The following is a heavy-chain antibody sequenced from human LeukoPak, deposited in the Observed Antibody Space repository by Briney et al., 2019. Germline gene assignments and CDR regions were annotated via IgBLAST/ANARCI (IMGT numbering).Heavy chain of an antibody. CDR1: GYTFTGCY. CDR3: ARSDCSSTSCYVGDDWFDP. D-gene: IGHD2-2*01. CDR2: INPNSGGT. J-gene: IGHJ5*02. Sequence: ASVKVSCKASGYTFTGCYMHWVRQAPGQGLEWMGWINPNSGGTNYAQKFQGRVTMTRDTSISTAYMELSRLRSDDTAVYYCARSDCSSTSCYVGDDWFDPWGQGTLVTVSS. V-gene: IGHV1-2*02.